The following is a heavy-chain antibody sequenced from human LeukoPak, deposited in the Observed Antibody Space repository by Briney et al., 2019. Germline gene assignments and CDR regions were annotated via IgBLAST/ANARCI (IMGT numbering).Heavy chain of an antibody. J-gene: IGHJ6*03. Sequence: SETLSLTCTVCGGSFSRHYWTWLRQPPGKGLEWIGHIYSTGTTNYNPSLKSRVTISLDTSKNQFSLKLHSVTAADTAVYYCARGVSIYYMDVWGKGTTVTVSS. CDR3: ARGVSIYYMDV. D-gene: IGHD2/OR15-2a*01. V-gene: IGHV4-59*11. CDR2: IYSTGTT. CDR1: GGSFSRHY.